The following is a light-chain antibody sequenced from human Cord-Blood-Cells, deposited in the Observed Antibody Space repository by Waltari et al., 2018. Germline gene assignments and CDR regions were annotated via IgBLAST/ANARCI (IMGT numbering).Light chain of an antibody. CDR2: LGS. CDR1: QSILHRTGYKY. Sequence: DIVITQSPLSLPVNPGEPASISCRSSQSILHRTGYKYLDCYLQKPGQSPQLLIYLGSNRASGVPDRFGGSGSGTDFTLKISRVEAEDVGVYYCMQALQTPYTFGQGTKLEIK. V-gene: IGKV2-28*01. J-gene: IGKJ2*01. CDR3: MQALQTPYT.